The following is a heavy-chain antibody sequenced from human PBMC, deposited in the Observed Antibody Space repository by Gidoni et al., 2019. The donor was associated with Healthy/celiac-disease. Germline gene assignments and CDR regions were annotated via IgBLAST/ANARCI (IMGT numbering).Heavy chain of an antibody. J-gene: IGHJ3*02. CDR3: AAGGDAFDI. D-gene: IGHD3-16*01. V-gene: IGHV3-9*01. CDR2: ISWNSGSI. Sequence: EVQLVESGGGLVQPGRSLRLSCAASGFTFDDYAMHWVRKAPGKGLEWVSGISWNSGSIGYADSVKGRFTISRDNAKNSLYLQMNSLRAEDTALYYCAAGGDAFDIWGQGTMVTVSS. CDR1: GFTFDDYA.